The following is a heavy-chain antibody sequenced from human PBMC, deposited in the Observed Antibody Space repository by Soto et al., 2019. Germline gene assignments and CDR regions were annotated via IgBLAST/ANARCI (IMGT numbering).Heavy chain of an antibody. CDR3: ARGGSSSWYYYMDV. D-gene: IGHD6-13*01. CDR2: IYSGGST. Sequence: PGGSLRLSCAASGFTVSSNYMSWVRQAPGKGLEWVSVIYSGGSTYYADSVKGRFTISRDNSKNTLYLQMNSLRAEDTAVYYCARGGSSSWYYYMDVWGKGTTVTVSS. V-gene: IGHV3-66*01. CDR1: GFTVSSNY. J-gene: IGHJ6*03.